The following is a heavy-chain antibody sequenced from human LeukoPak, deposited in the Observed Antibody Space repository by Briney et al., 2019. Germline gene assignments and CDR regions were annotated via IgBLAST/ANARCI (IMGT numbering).Heavy chain of an antibody. Sequence: SETLSLTCTVSGGSISSYYWSWIRQHPGKGLEWIGYIYYSGSTYYNPSLKSRVTISVDTSKNQFSLKLSSVTAADTAVYYCATATPPYGSGSFQFDYWGQGTLVTVSS. J-gene: IGHJ4*02. CDR3: ATATPPYGSGSFQFDY. V-gene: IGHV4-59*06. D-gene: IGHD3-10*01. CDR2: IYYSGST. CDR1: GGSISSYY.